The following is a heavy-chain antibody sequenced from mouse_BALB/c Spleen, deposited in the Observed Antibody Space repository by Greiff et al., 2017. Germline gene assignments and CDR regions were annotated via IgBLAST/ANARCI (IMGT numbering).Heavy chain of an antibody. D-gene: IGHD2-1*01. J-gene: IGHJ2*01. CDR2: ISSGSSTI. V-gene: IGHV5-17*02. Sequence: DVMLVESGGGLVQPGGSRKLSCAASGFTFSSFGMHWVRQAPEKGLEWVAYISSGSSTIYYADTVKGRFTISRDNPKNTLFLQMTSLRSEDTAMYYCARKDMGNSLDYWGQGTTLTVSS. CDR1: GFTFSSFG. CDR3: ARKDMGNSLDY.